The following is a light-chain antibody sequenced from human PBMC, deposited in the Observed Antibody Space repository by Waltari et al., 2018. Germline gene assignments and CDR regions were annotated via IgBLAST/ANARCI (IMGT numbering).Light chain of an antibody. Sequence: EIVLTQSPATLSLSPGERATLSCRASQSVSSYLVWYQQKPGQAPRLLIYDASKRATGIPARFSGSGSGTDFTLTISSLEPEDFAVYYCQQRGNLPSGYTFGQGTKLEIK. V-gene: IGKV3-11*01. CDR3: QQRGNLPSGYT. CDR2: DAS. J-gene: IGKJ2*01. CDR1: QSVSSY.